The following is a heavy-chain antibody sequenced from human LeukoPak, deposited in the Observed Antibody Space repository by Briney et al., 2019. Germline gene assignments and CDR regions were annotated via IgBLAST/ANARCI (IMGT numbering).Heavy chain of an antibody. CDR2: ISSSGSTI. Sequence: GGSLRLSCAASGFTFSSYEMNWVRQAPGKGLEWVSYISSSGSTIYYADSVKGRFTISRDNSKSTLYLQMNSLTAEDTAVYYCARDLGAVAMIGPDYWGQGTLVTVSS. CDR3: ARDLGAVAMIGPDY. CDR1: GFTFSSYE. D-gene: IGHD5-12*01. V-gene: IGHV3-48*03. J-gene: IGHJ4*02.